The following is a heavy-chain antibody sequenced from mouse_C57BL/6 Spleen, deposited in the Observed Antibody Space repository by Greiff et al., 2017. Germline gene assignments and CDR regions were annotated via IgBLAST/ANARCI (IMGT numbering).Heavy chain of an antibody. CDR3: ANYYGSSPAWFAY. V-gene: IGHV1-82*01. CDR1: GYAFSSSW. J-gene: IGHJ3*01. D-gene: IGHD1-1*01. CDR2: IYPGDGDT. Sequence: VKLQESGPELVKPGASVKISCKASGYAFSSSWMNWVKQRPGKGLEWIGRIYPGDGDTNYNGKFKGKATLTADKSSSTAYMQLSSLTSEDSAVYFGANYYGSSPAWFAYWGQGTLVTVSA.